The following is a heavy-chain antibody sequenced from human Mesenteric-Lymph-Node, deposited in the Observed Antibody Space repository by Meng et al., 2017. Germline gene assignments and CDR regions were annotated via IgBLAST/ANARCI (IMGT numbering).Heavy chain of an antibody. J-gene: IGHJ4*02. D-gene: IGHD6-13*01. CDR3: AKGLSRNSWSFDC. Sequence: GESLKISFAACRFTLDDYSMHLVRQAPGQGLGWVALISWDSNNTQYADSVKGRFTISRDNNKNSLYLQMNSLRTEDSALYYCAKGLSRNSWSFDCWGQGTLVTVSS. CDR1: RFTLDDYS. CDR2: ISWDSNNT. V-gene: IGHV3-43*01.